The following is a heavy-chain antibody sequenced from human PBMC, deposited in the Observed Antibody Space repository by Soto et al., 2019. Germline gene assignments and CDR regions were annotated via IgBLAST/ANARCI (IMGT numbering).Heavy chain of an antibody. Sequence: GGSLRLSCAASGFTFSGSAMHWVRQASGKGLEWVGRIRSKTNNYATEYAASVKGRFTISRDDLRNMAYLQMNSLKTEDTAVYYCARDTWYNGWFDPWGQGTLVTVSS. CDR2: IRSKTNNYAT. CDR1: GFTFSGSA. D-gene: IGHD1-1*01. V-gene: IGHV3-73*01. CDR3: ARDTWYNGWFDP. J-gene: IGHJ5*02.